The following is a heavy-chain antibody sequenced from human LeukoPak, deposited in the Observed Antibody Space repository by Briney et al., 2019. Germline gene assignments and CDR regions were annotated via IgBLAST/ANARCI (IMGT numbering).Heavy chain of an antibody. CDR2: INPNSGGT. Sequence: ASVTVSCKASGYTFTDYYMHWVRQAPGQGLEWMGWINPNSGGTNYAQKFQGRVTMTRDTSISTAYMELSRLRSDDTAVYYCASAYRHYYDSSGYPLSAFDIWGQGTMVTVSS. CDR1: GYTFTDYY. D-gene: IGHD3-22*01. CDR3: ASAYRHYYDSSGYPLSAFDI. J-gene: IGHJ3*02. V-gene: IGHV1-2*02.